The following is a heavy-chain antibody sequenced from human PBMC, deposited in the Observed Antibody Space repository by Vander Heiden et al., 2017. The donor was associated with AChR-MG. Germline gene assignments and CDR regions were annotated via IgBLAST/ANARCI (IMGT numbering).Heavy chain of an antibody. Sequence: QVQLVQSGAEVKKPGSSVKGSCKGSGGTFSSYAISWVRQAPVQGLEWMGGIIPIFGTANYAQKFQGRVTITADESTSTAYMELSSLRSEDTAVYYCARLLRYFDWSVSVIYYYYGMDVWGQGTTVTVSS. V-gene: IGHV1-69*01. CDR3: ARLLRYFDWSVSVIYYYYGMDV. CDR2: IIPIFGTA. D-gene: IGHD3-9*01. CDR1: GGTFSSYA. J-gene: IGHJ6*02.